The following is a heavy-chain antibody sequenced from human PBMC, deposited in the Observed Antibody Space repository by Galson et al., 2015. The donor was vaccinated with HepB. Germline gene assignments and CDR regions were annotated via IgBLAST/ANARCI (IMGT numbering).Heavy chain of an antibody. V-gene: IGHV1-18*01. Sequence: SVKVSCKASGYTFSIYGINWVRQAPGQGLEWMGWISAYTGDTNYTQNFQGRVTMTTDTSTSTAYMDLRSLRSDDTAVYYCARNVPREDDYGDRFPYYFDYWGHGTLVTVSS. D-gene: IGHD4-17*01. CDR1: GYTFSIYG. CDR2: ISAYTGDT. CDR3: ARNVPREDDYGDRFPYYFDY. J-gene: IGHJ4*01.